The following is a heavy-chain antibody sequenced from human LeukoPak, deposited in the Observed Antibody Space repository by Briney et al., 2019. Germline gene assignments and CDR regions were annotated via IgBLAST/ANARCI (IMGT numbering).Heavy chain of an antibody. CDR3: ARGTFGWLNYFDY. J-gene: IGHJ4*02. V-gene: IGHV3-21*01. CDR2: ISRSSRYV. CDR1: GLTFSNYS. Sequence: RPGGSLRLSCVVSGLTFSNYSMNWVRQAPGKGLEWVSSISRSSRYVYYADSVKGRFTISRDNSKNTLYLQMNSLRAEDTAVCYCARGTFGWLNYFDYWGQGTLVTVSS. D-gene: IGHD3-9*01.